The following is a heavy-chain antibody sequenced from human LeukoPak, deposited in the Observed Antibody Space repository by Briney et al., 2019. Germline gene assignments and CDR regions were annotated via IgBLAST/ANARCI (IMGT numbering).Heavy chain of an antibody. J-gene: IGHJ4*02. V-gene: IGHV3-49*04. CDR2: IRSKAYGGTT. CDR3: TRALSCSGGSCWPFDY. CDR1: GFTFGDYA. Sequence: GRSLRLSCTASGFTFGDYAMSWVRQAPGKGLEWVGFIRSKAYGGTTEYAASVKGRSTISRDDSKSIAYLQMNSLKTEDTAVYYCTRALSCSGGSCWPFDYWGQGTLVTVSS. D-gene: IGHD2-15*01.